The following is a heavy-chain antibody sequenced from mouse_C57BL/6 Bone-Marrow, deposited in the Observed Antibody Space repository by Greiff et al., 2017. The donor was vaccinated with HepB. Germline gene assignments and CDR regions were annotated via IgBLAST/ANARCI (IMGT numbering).Heavy chain of an antibody. CDR3: ARDPNYGSLLDYYAMDY. Sequence: EVQLKESGGGLVKPGGSLKLSCAASGFTFSSYAMSWVRQTPEKRLEWVATISDGGSYTYYPDNVKGRFTISRDNAKNNLYLQMSHLKSEDTAMYDCARDPNYGSLLDYYAMDYWGQGTSVTVSS. V-gene: IGHV5-4*01. CDR2: ISDGGSYT. CDR1: GFTFSSYA. J-gene: IGHJ4*01. D-gene: IGHD1-1*01.